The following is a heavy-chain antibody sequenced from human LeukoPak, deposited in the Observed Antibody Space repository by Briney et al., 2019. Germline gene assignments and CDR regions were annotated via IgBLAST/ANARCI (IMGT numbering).Heavy chain of an antibody. J-gene: IGHJ4*02. Sequence: GGSLRLSCAASGFTFSSYSMNWVRQAPGKGLEWVSSISSSSSYIYYADSVKGRFTISRDNAKNSLYLQMNSLRAEDTAVYYCARDLYGDYPWDYWGQGTLVTVSS. V-gene: IGHV3-21*01. CDR3: ARDLYGDYPWDY. D-gene: IGHD4-17*01. CDR2: ISSSSSYI. CDR1: GFTFSSYS.